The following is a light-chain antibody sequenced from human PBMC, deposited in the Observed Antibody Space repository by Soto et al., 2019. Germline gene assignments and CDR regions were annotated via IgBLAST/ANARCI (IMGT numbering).Light chain of an antibody. CDR1: SSNIGAGYD. J-gene: IGLJ1*01. V-gene: IGLV1-40*01. CDR2: GNS. CDR3: QSYDSSLSAPYV. Sequence: VLTQPPSVSWAPGQRVTISCTGSSSNIGAGYDVHWYQQLPGTAPKLLIYGNSNRPSGVPDRFSGSKSGTSASLAITGLQAEDEADYYCQSYDSSLSAPYVFGTGTKVTVL.